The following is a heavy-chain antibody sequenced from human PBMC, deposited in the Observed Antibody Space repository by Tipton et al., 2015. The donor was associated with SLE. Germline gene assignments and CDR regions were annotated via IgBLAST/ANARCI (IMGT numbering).Heavy chain of an antibody. CDR2: IYSGGST. J-gene: IGHJ4*02. V-gene: IGHV3-66*02. CDR1: GFTVSSNY. CDR3: ARVRFLEWSYYFDY. Sequence: SLRLSCAASGFTVSSNYMSWVRQAPGKGLEWVSVIYSGGSTYYADSVKGRFTISRDNSKNTLYLQMNSLRAEDTAVYYCARVRFLEWSYYFDYWGQGTLVTVSS. D-gene: IGHD3-3*01.